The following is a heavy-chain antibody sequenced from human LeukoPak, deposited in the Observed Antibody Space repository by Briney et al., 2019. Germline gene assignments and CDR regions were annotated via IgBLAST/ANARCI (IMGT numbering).Heavy chain of an antibody. CDR1: GFTFSSYA. D-gene: IGHD6-19*01. CDR3: ARALTSSGWYFDY. Sequence: GGSLRLSCAASGFTFSSYAMHWVRQAPGKGLEWVAVISYDGSNKYYADSVKGRFTISRDNAKNSLYLQMNSLRAEDTAVYYCARALTSSGWYFDYWGQGTLVTVSS. V-gene: IGHV3-30-3*01. CDR2: ISYDGSNK. J-gene: IGHJ4*02.